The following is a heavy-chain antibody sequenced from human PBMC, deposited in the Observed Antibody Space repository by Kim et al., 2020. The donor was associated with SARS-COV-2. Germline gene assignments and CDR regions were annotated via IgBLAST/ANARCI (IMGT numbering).Heavy chain of an antibody. D-gene: IGHD6-13*01. CDR2: INHSGST. V-gene: IGHV4-34*01. CDR3: ARPYSSSFYYFVD. J-gene: IGHJ4*02. CDR1: GGSFSGYY. Sequence: SETLSLTCAVYGGSFSGYYWSWIRQPPGKGLEWIGEINHSGSTNYNPSLKSRVTISVDTSKNQFSLKLSSVTAADTAVYYCARPYSSSFYYFVDWGQGTLVTVSS.